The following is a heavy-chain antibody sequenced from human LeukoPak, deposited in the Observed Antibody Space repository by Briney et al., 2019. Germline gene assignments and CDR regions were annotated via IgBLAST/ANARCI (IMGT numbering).Heavy chain of an antibody. D-gene: IGHD3-22*01. CDR3: ARVANYYDSSGYSTVFDY. J-gene: IGHJ4*02. V-gene: IGHV4-4*07. Sequence: PSETLSLTCTVPGGSISSYYWSWIRQPAGKGLEWIGRIYTSGSTNYNPSLKSRVTMSVDTSKNQFSLKLSSVTAADTAVYYCARVANYYDSSGYSTVFDYWGQGTLVTVSS. CDR2: IYTSGST. CDR1: GGSISSYY.